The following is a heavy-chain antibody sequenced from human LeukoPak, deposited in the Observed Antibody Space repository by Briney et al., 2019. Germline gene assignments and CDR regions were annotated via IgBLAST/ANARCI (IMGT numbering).Heavy chain of an antibody. CDR2: ISAYNGNT. D-gene: IGHD2-15*01. CDR1: GYTFTSYG. V-gene: IGHV1-18*01. J-gene: IGHJ4*02. Sequence: ASVKVSCKASGYTFTSYGISWVRQAPGQGLEWMGWISAYNGNTNYAQKLQVRVTMTTDTSTSTAYMELRSLRSDDTAVYYCARIIPGLVVFDYWGQGTLVTVSS. CDR3: ARIIPGLVVFDY.